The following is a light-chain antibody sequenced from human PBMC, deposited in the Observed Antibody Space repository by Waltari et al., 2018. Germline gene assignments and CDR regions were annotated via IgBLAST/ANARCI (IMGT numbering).Light chain of an antibody. J-gene: IGKJ1*01. V-gene: IGKV3-20*01. CDR3: QHYVRLPVT. CDR2: GAS. Sequence: EIMLTQSPGTLSLSPGDRATLSCRTSQSIGRSLAWYQQQPGQAPRLLLDGASSRATDNPDRFSGSGSGTDFSLTINTLEPEDCALYYCQHYVRLPVTFGQGTKVEIK. CDR1: QSIGRS.